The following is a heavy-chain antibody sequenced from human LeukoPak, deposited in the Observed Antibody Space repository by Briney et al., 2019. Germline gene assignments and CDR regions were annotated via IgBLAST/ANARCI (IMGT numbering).Heavy chain of an antibody. J-gene: IGHJ3*02. CDR2: IIPIFGTA. V-gene: IGHV1-69*13. CDR1: GGTFSSYA. CDR3: ARDRPLGVGEHGDAFDI. D-gene: IGHD2-8*02. Sequence: SVKDSCKASGGTFSSYAISWVRQAPGQGLEWMGGIIPIFGTANYAQKFQGRVTITADESTSTAYMELSSLRSEDTAVYYCARDRPLGVGEHGDAFDIWGQGTMVTVSS.